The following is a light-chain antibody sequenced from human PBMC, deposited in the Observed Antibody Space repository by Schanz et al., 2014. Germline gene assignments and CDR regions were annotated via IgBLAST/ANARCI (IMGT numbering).Light chain of an antibody. CDR3: CSYAGSSTWV. J-gene: IGLJ3*02. CDR2: EGN. V-gene: IGLV2-23*01. Sequence: QSALTHPASVSGSPGQSITISCTGTSSDVGNYNLVSWFQQHPGKAPKVMIYEGNKRPSGVAYRFSGSKSGVTASLTISGLQAEDEADYYCCSYAGSSTWVFGGGTKLTVL. CDR1: SSDVGNYNL.